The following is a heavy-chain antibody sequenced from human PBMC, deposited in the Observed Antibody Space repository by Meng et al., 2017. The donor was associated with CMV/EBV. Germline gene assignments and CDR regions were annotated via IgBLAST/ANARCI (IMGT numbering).Heavy chain of an antibody. CDR3: ARSVPCSSTSCYKGAGWFDY. CDR1: GSYY. CDR2: IYYSGST. Sequence: GSYYWSWIRQPPGKGLEWIGYIYYSGSTNYNPSLKSRVNISVDTSKNQFSLKLSSVTAADTAVYYCARSVPCSSTSCYKGAGWFDYWGQGTLVTVSS. D-gene: IGHD2-2*02. V-gene: IGHV4-61*01. J-gene: IGHJ5*01.